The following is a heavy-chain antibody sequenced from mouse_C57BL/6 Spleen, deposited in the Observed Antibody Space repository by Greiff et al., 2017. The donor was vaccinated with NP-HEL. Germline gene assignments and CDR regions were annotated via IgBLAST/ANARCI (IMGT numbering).Heavy chain of an antibody. D-gene: IGHD6-1*01. Sequence: QVQLQQPGPELVKPGASVKLSCKASGYTFTSYDINWVKQRPGQGLEWIGWIYPRDGSTKYNEKFKGKATLTVDTSSSTAYMELHSLTSEDSAVYFCARWQRYYAMDYWGQGTSVTVSS. J-gene: IGHJ4*01. CDR1: GYTFTSYD. CDR2: IYPRDGST. CDR3: ARWQRYYAMDY. V-gene: IGHV1-85*01.